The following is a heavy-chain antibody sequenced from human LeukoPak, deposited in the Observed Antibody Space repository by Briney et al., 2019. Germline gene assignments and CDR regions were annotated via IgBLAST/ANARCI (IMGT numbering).Heavy chain of an antibody. Sequence: ASVKVSCKASGGTFSSYAISWVRQAPGQGLEWMGWISAYNGNTNYAQKLQGRVTMATDTSTSTAYMELRSLRSDDTAVYYCASDIVVVVAADSWYFDYWGQGTLVTVSS. CDR2: ISAYNGNT. CDR1: GGTFSSYA. V-gene: IGHV1-18*01. D-gene: IGHD2-15*01. CDR3: ASDIVVVVAADSWYFDY. J-gene: IGHJ4*02.